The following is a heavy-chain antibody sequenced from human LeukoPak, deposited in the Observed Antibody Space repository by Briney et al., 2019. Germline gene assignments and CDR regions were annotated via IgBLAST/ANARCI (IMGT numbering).Heavy chain of an antibody. CDR3: ARQVHSTPIIVLVVTPPYLPDFDV. CDR2: IYYGGNN. Sequence: SETLSLTCSVSVGSISSTSYYWGWIRQPPGKGLEWIGSIYYGGNNYYNPSLESRLTISVDTSKNQFSLMLRSVTAADTAVYYCARQVHSTPIIVLVVTPPYLPDFDVWGRGTLVTVSS. CDR1: VGSISSTSYY. D-gene: IGHD2/OR15-2a*01. J-gene: IGHJ2*01. V-gene: IGHV4-39*01.